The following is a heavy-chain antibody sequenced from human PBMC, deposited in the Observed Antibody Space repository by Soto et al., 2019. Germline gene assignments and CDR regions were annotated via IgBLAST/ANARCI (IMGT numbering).Heavy chain of an antibody. CDR3: ARARVGASSFDY. V-gene: IGHV4-59*08. CDR2: IYYSGST. Sequence: QVQLQESGPGLVKPSETLSLTCTVSSGSISSYYWSWIRQPPGKGLEWIGYIYYSGSTNYNPSLKSRVTISVDTSKNQFSLKLSSVTAADTAVYYCARARVGASSFDYWGQGTLVTVSS. CDR1: SGSISSYY. J-gene: IGHJ4*02. D-gene: IGHD1-26*01.